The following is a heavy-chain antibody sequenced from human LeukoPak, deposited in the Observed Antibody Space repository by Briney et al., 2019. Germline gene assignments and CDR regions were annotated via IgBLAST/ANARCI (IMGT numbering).Heavy chain of an antibody. CDR1: GFTVSSNY. CDR2: IYSGGST. J-gene: IGHJ4*02. CDR3: ARDQVTGGSGYYPPYFDY. D-gene: IGHD3-22*01. Sequence: GGSLRLSCAASGFTVSSNYMSWVRQAPGKGLEWVSVIYSGGSTYYADSVKGRFTISRDNSKNTLYLQMNSLRAEDTAVYYCARDQVTGGSGYYPPYFDYWGQGTLVTVSS. V-gene: IGHV3-66*01.